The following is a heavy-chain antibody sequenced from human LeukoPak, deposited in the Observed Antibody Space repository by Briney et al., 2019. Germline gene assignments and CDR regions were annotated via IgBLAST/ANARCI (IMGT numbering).Heavy chain of an antibody. CDR1: GGSISSSSYY. J-gene: IGHJ5*02. V-gene: IGHV4-39*07. D-gene: IGHD6-19*01. CDR3: ARDVGRLVLGGYNWFDP. CDR2: IYYSGST. Sequence: PSETLSLTCTVSGGSISSSSYYWGWIRQPPGKGLEWIGSIYYSGSTYYNPSLKSRVTISVDTSKNQFSLKLSSVTAADTAVYYCARDVGRLVLGGYNWFDPWGQGTLVTVSS.